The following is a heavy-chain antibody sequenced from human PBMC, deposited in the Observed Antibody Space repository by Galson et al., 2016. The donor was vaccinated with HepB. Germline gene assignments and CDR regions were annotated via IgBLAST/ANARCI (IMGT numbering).Heavy chain of an antibody. D-gene: IGHD5/OR15-5a*01. CDR1: GLTFDNSV. V-gene: IGHV3-23*01. Sequence: SLRLSCAASGLTFDNSVMSWVRQAPGKGPEWVSVISGGGETTDYAASVRGRFIISRDNSNNTLSLQMNNLRAEDTAIYYCASQRSLRSMAIFDYWGQGALVTVSS. CDR3: ASQRSLRSMAIFDY. CDR2: ISGGGETT. J-gene: IGHJ4*02.